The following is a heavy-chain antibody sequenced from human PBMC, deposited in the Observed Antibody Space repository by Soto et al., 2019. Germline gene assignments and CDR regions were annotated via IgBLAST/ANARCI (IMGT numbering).Heavy chain of an antibody. CDR3: ARAMVVTQNWFDP. J-gene: IGHJ5*02. V-gene: IGHV4-30-4*01. CDR1: DGSISSVNYY. Sequence: SEPLSLTCTVSDGSISSVNYYWSWIRQPPGKGLEWIGYIYYSGSTYYNPSLRSRVTISVDTSRNQFSLKLSSVTAADTAVYYCARAMVVTQNWFDPWGQGTLVTVSS. D-gene: IGHD2-21*02. CDR2: IYYSGST.